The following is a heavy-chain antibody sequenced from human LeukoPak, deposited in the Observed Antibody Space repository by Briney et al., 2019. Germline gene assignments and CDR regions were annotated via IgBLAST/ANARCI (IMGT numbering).Heavy chain of an antibody. V-gene: IGHV4-38-2*02. CDR2: IYRTGST. J-gene: IGHJ4*02. CDR1: SYSITRGYH. Sequence: PSETLSLTCTVSSYSITRGYHWGWVRQPPGKGLEWIGSIYRTGSTYYSPSLKSRVTISVDRAKNRFSLKLSSVTAADTAVYYCTRVNWNPDYWGQGTLVTVSS. D-gene: IGHD1-20*01. CDR3: TRVNWNPDY.